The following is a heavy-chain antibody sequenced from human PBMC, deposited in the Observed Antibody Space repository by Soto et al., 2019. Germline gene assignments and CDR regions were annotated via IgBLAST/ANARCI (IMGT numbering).Heavy chain of an antibody. J-gene: IGHJ6*02. CDR1: GFAFGSHG. D-gene: IGHD2-21*01. V-gene: IGHV3-30*03. CDR2: ISHDGQNQ. Sequence: QVQLVESGGGVVQPGRSLKLSCIGSGFAFGSHGMHWVRQVSGKGLEWVAVISHDGQNQYYRDSVKGRFTISRDNSKNSLYLEVNSLRVEDTAVYHCARERADIVVAPVATSGMDVWGQGIAVTVSS. CDR3: ARERADIVVAPVATSGMDV.